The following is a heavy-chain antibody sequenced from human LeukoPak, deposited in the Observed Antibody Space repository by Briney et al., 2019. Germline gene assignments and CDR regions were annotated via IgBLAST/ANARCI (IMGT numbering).Heavy chain of an antibody. V-gene: IGHV4-34*01. J-gene: IGHJ4*02. Sequence: SETLSLTCAVYGGSFSGYYWSWIRQPPGKGLEWIGEINHSGSTNYNPSLKSRVTISVDTSKNQFSLKLSSVTAADTAVYYRARIYYYDSSGYYPDYWGQGTLVTVSS. CDR1: GGSFSGYY. CDR3: ARIYYYDSSGYYPDY. CDR2: INHSGST. D-gene: IGHD3-22*01.